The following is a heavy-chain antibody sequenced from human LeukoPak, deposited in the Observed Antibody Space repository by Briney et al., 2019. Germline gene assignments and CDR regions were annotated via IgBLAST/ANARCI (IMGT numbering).Heavy chain of an antibody. CDR1: GGSFSGYY. CDR3: ARGPRFGANGVWYYYYGMDV. CDR2: INHSGST. D-gene: IGHD2-8*01. Sequence: SETLSLTCAVYGGSFSGYYWSWIRQPPGKGPEWIGEINHSGSTNYNPSLKSRVTISVDTSKNQFSLKLSSVTAADTAVYYCARGPRFGANGVWYYYYGMDVWGQGTTVTVSS. V-gene: IGHV4-34*01. J-gene: IGHJ6*02.